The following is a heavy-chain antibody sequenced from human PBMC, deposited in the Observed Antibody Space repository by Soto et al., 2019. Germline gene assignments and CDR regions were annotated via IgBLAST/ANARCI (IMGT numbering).Heavy chain of an antibody. CDR2: IFPIFGTA. V-gene: IGHV1-69*13. Sequence: SVKVSCKASGGTFSSYAFSWVRQATGHGLEWMGGIFPIFGTANYAQNFQGRVTITADESTSTSYVELSSLRSEDAAMYYCALPRGLDTAMFQGSYFDYWGQGTLVTVSS. CDR1: GGTFSSYA. CDR3: ALPRGLDTAMFQGSYFDY. J-gene: IGHJ4*02. D-gene: IGHD5-18*01.